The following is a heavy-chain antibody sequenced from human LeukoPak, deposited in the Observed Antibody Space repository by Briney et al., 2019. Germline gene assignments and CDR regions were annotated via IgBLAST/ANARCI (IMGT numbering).Heavy chain of an antibody. Sequence: GGSLRLSCAASGFTFSSYEMNWVRQAPGKGLEWVSYISSSGNPIYYADSVKGRFTISRDNAKNSLYLQMNSLRAEDTAVYYCARDLLRLGELSSGEDYWGQGTLVTVSS. V-gene: IGHV3-48*03. J-gene: IGHJ4*02. D-gene: IGHD3-16*02. CDR2: ISSSGNPI. CDR3: ARDLLRLGELSSGEDY. CDR1: GFTFSSYE.